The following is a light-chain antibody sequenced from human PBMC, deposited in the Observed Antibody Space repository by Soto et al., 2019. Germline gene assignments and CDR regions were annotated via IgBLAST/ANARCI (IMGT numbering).Light chain of an antibody. V-gene: IGLV2-23*01. CDR3: CSSAPSRTFV. CDR2: EGS. Sequence: QSALTQPASVSGSPGQSITIHCTGSTSAVGRYRLVSWYQHHPGKVAKLIIYEGSNRPSGVSHRLSGSEPDNTASLTFSGLEDEDEADYYCCSSAPSRTFVFGTGSKVTVL. CDR1: TSAVGRYRL. J-gene: IGLJ1*01.